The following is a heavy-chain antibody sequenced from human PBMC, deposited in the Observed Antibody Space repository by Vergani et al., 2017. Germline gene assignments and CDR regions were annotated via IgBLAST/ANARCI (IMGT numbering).Heavy chain of an antibody. D-gene: IGHD2-21*01. J-gene: IGHJ5*02. CDR1: GYIFKNYY. V-gene: IGHV1-46*02. Sequence: VQLVQSGAEVRKPGASVTVSCTASGYIFKNYYIHWLRQAPGQAFEWMGILNATTGNTTSAQKCMGRVDMTRDPSTDTSTRKVQMTLSSLRSEDTAVYYCASSIGYCSGATCRAYYFDHWGQGTRVTVSS. CDR2: LNATTGNT. CDR3: ASSIGYCSGATCRAYYFDH.